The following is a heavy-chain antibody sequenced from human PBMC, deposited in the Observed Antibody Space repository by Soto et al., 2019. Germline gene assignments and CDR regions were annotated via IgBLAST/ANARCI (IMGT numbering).Heavy chain of an antibody. J-gene: IGHJ4*02. CDR3: AREAPYQTYSEDYYFDY. CDR2: IWYDGSNK. V-gene: IGHV3-33*01. D-gene: IGHD2-15*01. CDR1: GFTFSSYG. Sequence: PGGSLRLSCAASGFTFSSYGMHWVRQAPGKGLEWVAVIWYDGSNKYYADSVKGRFTISRDNSKNTLYLQMNSLRAEDTAVYYCAREAPYQTYSEDYYFDYWGQGTLVTVSS.